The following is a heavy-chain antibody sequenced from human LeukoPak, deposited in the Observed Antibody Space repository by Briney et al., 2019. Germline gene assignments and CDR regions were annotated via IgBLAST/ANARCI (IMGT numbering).Heavy chain of an antibody. CDR3: ARENKSAPGIAAAGTSYFDY. D-gene: IGHD6-13*01. Sequence: SETLSLTCAVYGGSFSGYYWSWIRQPPGKGLEWIGEINHSGSTNYNPSLKSRVTISVDTSKNQFSLKLSSVTAADTAVYYCARENKSAPGIAAAGTSYFDYWGQGTLVTVSS. CDR1: GGSFSGYY. V-gene: IGHV4-34*01. CDR2: INHSGST. J-gene: IGHJ4*02.